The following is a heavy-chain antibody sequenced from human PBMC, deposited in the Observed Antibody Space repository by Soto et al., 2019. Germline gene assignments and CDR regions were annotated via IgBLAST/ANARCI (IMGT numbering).Heavy chain of an antibody. V-gene: IGHV4-39*01. D-gene: IGHD6-13*01. Sequence: PSETLSLTCTVSGVSINNVTFFWAWIRQSAGMGLEWIGSVFYTGKTGTTYYKPSLEGRITISVDTSKNQFSLTLTSLTAADTAVYFCARHSWYLGDNLFRPSAQGTLVTVSS. CDR2: VFYTGKTGTT. CDR1: GVSINNVTFF. CDR3: ARHSWYLGDNLFRP. J-gene: IGHJ5*02.